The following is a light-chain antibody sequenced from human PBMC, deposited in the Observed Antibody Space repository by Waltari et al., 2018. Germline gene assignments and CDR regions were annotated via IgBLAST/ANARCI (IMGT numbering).Light chain of an antibody. Sequence: QSALTQTATVSGSPGQSITISCTGTTSDVGKYNLFSCYQQHPGKAPTLVIYDVNKRPSGVSSRFSGSKSGDTASLTISGLQAADEAYYYCCSYAGSAISVFGGGTKVTVL. CDR1: TSDVGKYNL. CDR3: CSYAGSAISV. CDR2: DVN. J-gene: IGLJ3*02. V-gene: IGLV2-23*02.